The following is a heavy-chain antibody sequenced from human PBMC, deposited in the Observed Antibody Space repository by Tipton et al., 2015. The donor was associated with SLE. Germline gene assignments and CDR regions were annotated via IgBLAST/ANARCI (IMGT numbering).Heavy chain of an antibody. V-gene: IGHV3-7*01. CDR3: ARDSKWEPRNY. Sequence: SLRLSCAASGFTFSSDWMSWVRQAPGKGLEWVANIKQDGSEKYYVDSVKGRFTISRDNAKNSLFLQMNSLRAEDTAVYYWARDSKWEPRNYWGQGTLVTVSS. CDR1: GFTFSSDW. D-gene: IGHD1-26*01. CDR2: IKQDGSEK. J-gene: IGHJ4*02.